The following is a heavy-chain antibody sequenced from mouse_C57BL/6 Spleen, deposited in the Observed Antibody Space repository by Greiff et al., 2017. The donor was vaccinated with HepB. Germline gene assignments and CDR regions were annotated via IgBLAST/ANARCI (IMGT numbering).Heavy chain of an antibody. J-gene: IGHJ2*01. CDR1: GFSLTSYG. CDR2: IWSGGST. D-gene: IGHD4-1*01. CDR3: ARGDWDHY. V-gene: IGHV2-2*01. Sequence: QVQLQQSGPGLVQPSQSLSITCTVSGFSLTSYGVHWVRQSPGKGLEWLGVIWSGGSTDYNAAFISRLSISKDNSKSQVFFKMNSLQADDTAIYYCARGDWDHYWGQGTTLTVSS.